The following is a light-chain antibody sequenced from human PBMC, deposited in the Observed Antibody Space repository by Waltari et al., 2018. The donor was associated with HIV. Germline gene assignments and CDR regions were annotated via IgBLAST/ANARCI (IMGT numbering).Light chain of an antibody. J-gene: IGLJ3*02. Sequence: QSALTQPRSVSGSPGQSVTISCPGTSSDVGGYSFVSWYQQHPNKAPTLMIYDVTKRPSGVPDRFSGSKSGNTASLTISGLQAEDEADYYCCSYAGDPWVFGGGTKLTVL. CDR2: DVT. CDR1: SSDVGGYSF. CDR3: CSYAGDPWV. V-gene: IGLV2-11*01.